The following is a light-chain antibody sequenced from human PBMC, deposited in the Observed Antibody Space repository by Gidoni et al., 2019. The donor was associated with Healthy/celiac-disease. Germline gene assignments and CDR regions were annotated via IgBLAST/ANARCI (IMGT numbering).Light chain of an antibody. V-gene: IGKV1-5*01. Sequence: DIQMTQSPPTLSASVGDRVTITCRASQSISSWLAWYQQKPGKAPKLLIYDASSLESGVPSRFSGSGSGTEFTLTISSLQPDDFATYYCQQYNSYPWMFGQGTKVEIK. CDR3: QQYNSYPWM. CDR2: DAS. CDR1: QSISSW. J-gene: IGKJ1*01.